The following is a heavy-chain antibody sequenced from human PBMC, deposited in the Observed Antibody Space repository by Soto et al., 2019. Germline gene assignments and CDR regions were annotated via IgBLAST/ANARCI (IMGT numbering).Heavy chain of an antibody. CDR3: ARTWEPLDYYGMDV. CDR1: GGTFSRYA. Sequence: QVQLVQSGTEVKKPGSSLKVSCKASGGTFSRYAISWVRQAPGQGLEWMGGIIPNFGTANYAEKFQGRVTMTAEESTSTAYMELSSLRSEDTAVYYCARTWEPLDYYGMDVWGQGTTVTVSS. J-gene: IGHJ6*02. D-gene: IGHD1-26*01. CDR2: IIPNFGTA. V-gene: IGHV1-69*01.